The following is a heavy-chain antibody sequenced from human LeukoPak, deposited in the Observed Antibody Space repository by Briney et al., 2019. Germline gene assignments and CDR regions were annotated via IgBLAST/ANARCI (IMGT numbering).Heavy chain of an antibody. CDR3: AKGTFYNYYYYLDV. J-gene: IGHJ6*03. Sequence: SETLSLTCTVSGGSISSYYWSWIRQPPGKGLEWIGYIYYSGSTNYNPSLKSRVTISVDTSKNQFSLKLSSVTAADTAVYYCAKGTFYNYYYYLDVWGKGTTVTVSS. CDR1: GGSISSYY. CDR2: IYYSGST. V-gene: IGHV4-59*01. D-gene: IGHD2/OR15-2a*01.